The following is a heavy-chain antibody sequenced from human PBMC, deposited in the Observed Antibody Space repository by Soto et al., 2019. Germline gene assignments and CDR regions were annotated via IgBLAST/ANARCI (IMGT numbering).Heavy chain of an antibody. Sequence: QVQLVQSGAEVKKPGASVKVSCKASGYTFTSYGISWVRQAPGQGLEWMGWISAYIGNTKSAQKLQCRVTITTETATSTAYMELRSLRSDDTAVYYCARDRAVGLVDYWGQGTLVTVSS. J-gene: IGHJ4*02. D-gene: IGHD6-19*01. CDR2: ISAYIGNT. CDR1: GYTFTSYG. CDR3: ARDRAVGLVDY. V-gene: IGHV1-18*01.